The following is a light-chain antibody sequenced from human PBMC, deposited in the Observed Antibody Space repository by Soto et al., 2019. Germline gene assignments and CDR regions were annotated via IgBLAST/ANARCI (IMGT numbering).Light chain of an antibody. J-gene: IGKJ1*01. CDR2: AAS. CDR3: QQFKSYPWT. CDR1: RSFSSSY. V-gene: IGKV3-20*01. Sequence: EIVLTQSPDTVSLSPGERATLSCRASRSFSSSYLAWYQQKPGQAPRLLIYAASSRATGIPDRFSGSKSGTDFTLTISSLQPEDFAMYYCQQFKSYPWTFGPGTKVEIK.